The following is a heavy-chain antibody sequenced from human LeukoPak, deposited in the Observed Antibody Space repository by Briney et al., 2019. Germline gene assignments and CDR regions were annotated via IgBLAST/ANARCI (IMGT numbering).Heavy chain of an antibody. CDR1: GFTLSSYS. J-gene: IGHJ4*02. D-gene: IGHD3-3*01. CDR3: AKGTGPTMGGDFWSGLDY. V-gene: IGHV3-48*01. Sequence: GGSLRLSCAASGFTLSSYSMNWVRQAPGKGLEWVSYISSSSSTIYYADSVKGRFTISRDNSKNTLYLQMNSLRAEDTAVYYCAKGTGPTMGGDFWSGLDYWGQGTLVTVSS. CDR2: ISSSSSTI.